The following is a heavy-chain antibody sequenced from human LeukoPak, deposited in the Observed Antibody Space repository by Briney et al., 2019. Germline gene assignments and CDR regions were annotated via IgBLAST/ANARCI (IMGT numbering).Heavy chain of an antibody. CDR1: GFTFDDYA. CDR2: INWNGGNT. V-gene: IGHV3-20*04. Sequence: GGSLRLSCAASGFTFDDYAMNWVRQAPGKGLEWVAGINWNGGNTGYAETVKGRFTISRDNAKNSLYLQMNSLRAEDTAVYYCARASTFDYWGQGTLVTVSS. J-gene: IGHJ4*02. D-gene: IGHD2-2*01. CDR3: ARASTFDY.